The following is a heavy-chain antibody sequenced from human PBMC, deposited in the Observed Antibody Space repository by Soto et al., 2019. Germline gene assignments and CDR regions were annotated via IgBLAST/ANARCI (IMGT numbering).Heavy chain of an antibody. CDR2: ISYDGSDK. Sequence: QVHLLESGGGVVLPGRSLRLSCAAPGFAFSVYAMHWVRQAPGKGLEWVSLISYDGSDKYYADSVKGRFTITRDNSKSTLYLQMSRLRADDTAVYFCARDRGRTDYSAMDVWGQGTPVPVSS. J-gene: IGHJ6*02. CDR1: GFAFSVYA. CDR3: ARDRGRTDYSAMDV. D-gene: IGHD1-1*01. V-gene: IGHV3-30-3*01.